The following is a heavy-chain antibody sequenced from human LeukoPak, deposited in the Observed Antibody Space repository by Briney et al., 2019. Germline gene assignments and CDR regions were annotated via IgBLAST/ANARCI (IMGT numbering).Heavy chain of an antibody. CDR2: ISSDGKRT. CDR3: AKDMSAVAGYFDY. D-gene: IGHD6-19*01. CDR1: GFTFSSYW. J-gene: IGHJ4*02. V-gene: IGHV3-74*01. Sequence: GGSLRLSCADSGFTFSSYWMHWVRQAPGKGLVWVSHISSDGKRTTYADSVKGRFAISRDNAKNTLYLQMNSLRVEDTALYYCAKDMSAVAGYFDYWGQGTLVTVSS.